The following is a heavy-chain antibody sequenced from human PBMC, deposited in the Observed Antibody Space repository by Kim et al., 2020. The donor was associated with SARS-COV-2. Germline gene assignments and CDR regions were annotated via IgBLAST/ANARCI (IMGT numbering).Heavy chain of an antibody. CDR3: AKDGWRFVGYCSGGSCYDAFDI. CDR1: GFTFSSYA. J-gene: IGHJ3*02. D-gene: IGHD2-15*01. V-gene: IGHV3-23*01. Sequence: GGSLRLSCAASGFTFSSYAMSWVRQAPGKGLEWVSAISGSGGSTYYADSVKGRFTISRDNSKNTLYLQMNSLRAEDTAVYYCAKDGWRFVGYCSGGSCYDAFDIWGQGTMVTVSS. CDR2: ISGSGGST.